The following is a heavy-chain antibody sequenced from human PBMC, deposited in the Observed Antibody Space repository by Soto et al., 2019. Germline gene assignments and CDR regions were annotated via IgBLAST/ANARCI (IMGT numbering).Heavy chain of an antibody. CDR1: GGSISSGGYS. Sequence: QLQLQESGSGLVKPSQTLSLTCAVSGGSISSGGYSWSWIRQPPGKGLEWIGYIYHSGSTYDNPHLTSRATISVDRSKNQFSLKLSSVTAADTAVYYCARGAPVLFDYWGQGTLVTVSS. CDR2: IYHSGST. CDR3: ARGAPVLFDY. J-gene: IGHJ4*02. V-gene: IGHV4-30-2*01.